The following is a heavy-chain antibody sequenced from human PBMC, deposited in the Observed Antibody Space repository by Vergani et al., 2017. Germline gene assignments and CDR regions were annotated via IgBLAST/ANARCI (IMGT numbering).Heavy chain of an antibody. V-gene: IGHV1-69*02. CDR2: IIPILGIA. CDR1: GGTFSSYT. Sequence: QVQLVQSGAEVKKPGSSVKVSCKASGGTFSSYTIIWVRQAPGQGLEWMGRIIPILGIANYAQKFQGRVTITADKSTSTAYMELSSLRSEDTAVYYCARVVLSYGDYAFDYWGQGTLVTVSA. D-gene: IGHD4-17*01. CDR3: ARVVLSYGDYAFDY. J-gene: IGHJ4*02.